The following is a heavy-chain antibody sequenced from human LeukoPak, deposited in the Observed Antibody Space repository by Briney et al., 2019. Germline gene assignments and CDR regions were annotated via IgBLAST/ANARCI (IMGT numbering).Heavy chain of an antibody. CDR1: GGSFSGYY. CDR2: INHSGST. Sequence: SETLSLTCAVYGGSFSGYYWSWIRQPPGEGLEWIGEINHSGSTNYNPSLKSRVTISVDTSKNQFSLKLSSVTAADTAVYYCARVSPAGITFGGPTIYWGQGTLVTVSS. V-gene: IGHV4-34*01. D-gene: IGHD3-16*01. J-gene: IGHJ4*02. CDR3: ARVSPAGITFGGPTIY.